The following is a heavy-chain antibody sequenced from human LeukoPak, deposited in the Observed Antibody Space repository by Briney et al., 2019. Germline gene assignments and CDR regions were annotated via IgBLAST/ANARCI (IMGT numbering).Heavy chain of an antibody. J-gene: IGHJ3*02. V-gene: IGHV4-38-2*02. D-gene: IGHD4-17*01. Sequence: SETLSLTCTVSGGSISSGYYWGWIRQPPGKGLEWIGSIYHSGKTYYNPSLKSPVTISVDTSKNQFSLKLSSVTAADTAVYYCAREDPTPPGAFDIWGQGTMVTVSS. CDR3: AREDPTPPGAFDI. CDR1: GGSISSGYY. CDR2: IYHSGKT.